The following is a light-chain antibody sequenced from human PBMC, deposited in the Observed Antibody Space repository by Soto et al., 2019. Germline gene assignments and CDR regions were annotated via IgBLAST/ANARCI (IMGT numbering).Light chain of an antibody. V-gene: IGKV3-11*01. CDR2: DAS. J-gene: IGKJ2*01. CDR3: QQRGDWILYA. CDR1: QSVSTN. Sequence: EIELTQSPATLSLSPGDRATLSCRASQSVSTNLAWYQQKPGQASRVLIYDASDRANGIPARFSGSGSGTDFTLTISSLEPEDFSVYYYQQRGDWILYAFGQGTKLEIK.